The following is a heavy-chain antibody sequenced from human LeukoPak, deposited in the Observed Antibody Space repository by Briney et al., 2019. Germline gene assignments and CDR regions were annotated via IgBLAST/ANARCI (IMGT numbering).Heavy chain of an antibody. V-gene: IGHV4-39*01. D-gene: IGHD6-13*01. CDR1: GDSISSSGYY. Sequence: PSETLSLTCTVSGDSISSSGYYWGWIRQPPGEGLEWIGSINYSGSTYYNPSRKSRVTTSVDTSKNQFSLKLTSVTAADTAVYYCARHAGGIAASGTRPFDYWGQGTLVTVSS. CDR3: ARHAGGIAASGTRPFDY. CDR2: INYSGST. J-gene: IGHJ4*02.